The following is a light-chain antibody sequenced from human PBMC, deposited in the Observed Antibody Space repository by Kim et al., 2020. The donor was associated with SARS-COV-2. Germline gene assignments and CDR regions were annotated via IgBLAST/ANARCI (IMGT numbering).Light chain of an antibody. J-gene: IGLJ3*02. CDR2: RNN. CDR1: RNNVGNQG. Sequence: QTATLTCTGNRNNVGNQGAAWLQQHQGHPPKLLSYRNNNRPSGISERLSASRSGDTASLTITGLQPEDEADYYCSAWDSSLSAWVFGGGTQLTVL. V-gene: IGLV10-54*01. CDR3: SAWDSSLSAWV.